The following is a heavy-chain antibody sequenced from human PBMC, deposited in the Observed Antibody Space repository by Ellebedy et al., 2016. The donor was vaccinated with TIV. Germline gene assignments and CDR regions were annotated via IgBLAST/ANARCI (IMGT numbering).Heavy chain of an antibody. CDR3: ARGSSTYSSFDT. V-gene: IGHV4-59*12. J-gene: IGHJ5*02. D-gene: IGHD5-18*01. CDR2: SHFIGNT. CDR1: GSSLNLYY. Sequence: GSLRLSXTVSGSSLNLYYWSWIRQTPGKGLEWLGYSHFIGNTKYNPSLESRVTMSVDTSKKQCSLHLSSVTAADTAVYYCARGSSTYSSFDTWGQGILVTVSS.